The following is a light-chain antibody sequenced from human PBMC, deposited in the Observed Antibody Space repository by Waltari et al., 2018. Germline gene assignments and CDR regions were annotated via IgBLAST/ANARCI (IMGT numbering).Light chain of an antibody. Sequence: EIVLPQPPATLSSTPGKGANLSYSASQSVSSYLAWYQQKPGQAPRLLIYDASNRATGIPARFSGSGSGTDFTLTISSLEPEDFAVYYCQQRSNWPLTFGGGTKVEIK. CDR3: QQRSNWPLT. V-gene: IGKV3-11*01. CDR1: QSVSSY. J-gene: IGKJ4*01. CDR2: DAS.